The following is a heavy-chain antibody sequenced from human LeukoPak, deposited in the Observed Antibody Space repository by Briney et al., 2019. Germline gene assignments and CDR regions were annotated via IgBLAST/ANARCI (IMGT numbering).Heavy chain of an antibody. CDR3: AKDMRYRGNYLNDAFDI. V-gene: IGHV3-23*01. J-gene: IGHJ3*02. D-gene: IGHD1-26*01. CDR2: ISGSGGST. Sequence: GGSLRLSCAASGFTFSSYAMSWVRQAPGKGLEWVSAISGSGGSTYYADSVKGRFTISRDNSKNTLYLQMNSLRAEDTAVYYCAKDMRYRGNYLNDAFDIWGQGTMVTVSS. CDR1: GFTFSSYA.